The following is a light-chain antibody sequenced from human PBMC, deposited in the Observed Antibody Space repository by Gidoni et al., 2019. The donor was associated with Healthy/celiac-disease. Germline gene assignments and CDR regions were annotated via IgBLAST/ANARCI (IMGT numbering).Light chain of an antibody. CDR3: QSYDSSLSALV. J-gene: IGLJ2*01. Sequence: QSVLTQPPSVSGAPGQRVTISCTGSSSNIGAGYDVHWYQQLPGTAPKLLIYGNSNRPSGVPDRFSGSKVGTSAPLAITGLQAEDEADYYCQSYDSSLSALVFGGGTKLTVL. V-gene: IGLV1-40*01. CDR2: GNS. CDR1: SSNIGAGYD.